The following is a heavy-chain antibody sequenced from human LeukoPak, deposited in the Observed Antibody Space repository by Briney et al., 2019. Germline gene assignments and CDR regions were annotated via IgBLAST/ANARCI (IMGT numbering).Heavy chain of an antibody. D-gene: IGHD3-22*01. CDR3: ARHYDSSGYFGPLFDY. Sequence: PSETLSPTCTVSGGSVSSSYYWGWIRQPPGKGLEWIGTIHYSGTTYFNPSVKSRVTISVVTSKSQFSLKLSSVTAADTAVYHCARHYDSSGYFGPLFDYWGQGTLVTVSS. CDR2: IHYSGTT. CDR1: GGSVSSSYY. V-gene: IGHV4-39*01. J-gene: IGHJ4*02.